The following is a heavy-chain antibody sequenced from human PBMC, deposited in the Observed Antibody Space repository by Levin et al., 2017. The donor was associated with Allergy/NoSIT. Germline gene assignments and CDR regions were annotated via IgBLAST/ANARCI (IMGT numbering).Heavy chain of an antibody. Sequence: LGESLKISCQGSGYSFTSYWIGWVRQMPGKGLEWMGIIYPGDSDTRYSPSFQGQVTISADKSISTAYLQWSSLKASGTAIYYCARRGTRDYYYYMDVWGKGTTVTVSS. D-gene: IGHD1-1*01. CDR2: IYPGDSDT. J-gene: IGHJ6*03. CDR1: GYSFTSYW. V-gene: IGHV5-51*01. CDR3: ARRGTRDYYYYMDV.